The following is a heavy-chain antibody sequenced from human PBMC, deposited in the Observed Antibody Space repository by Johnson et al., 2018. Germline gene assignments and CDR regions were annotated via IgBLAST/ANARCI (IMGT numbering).Heavy chain of an antibody. CDR3: ARATPLVKARWFGEEDYYYGMDV. V-gene: IGHV3-13*01. CDR2: IGTAGDT. Sequence: VQLVESGGGLVQPGGSLRLSCAASGFTFSSYDMHWVRQATGKGLEWVSAIGTAGDTYYPGSVKGRFTISRENAKHSLYLQRNSLRAGDTAVYYCARATPLVKARWFGEEDYYYGMDVWGQGTTVTVSS. D-gene: IGHD3-10*01. J-gene: IGHJ6*02. CDR1: GFTFSSYD.